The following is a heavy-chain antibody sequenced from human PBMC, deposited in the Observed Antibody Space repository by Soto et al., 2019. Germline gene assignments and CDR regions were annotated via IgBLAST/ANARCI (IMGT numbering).Heavy chain of an antibody. V-gene: IGHV3-23*01. CDR3: VKGHWKGDV. J-gene: IGHJ6*02. Sequence: EVQLLESGGGLVQPGGSLRLSCAASGFTFSTYAMNWVRQAPGNGLEWVSAISGSGGSIHYADSVKGRFTISRDNSKNTLYLQMNSLREEDTAVYHCVKGHWKGDVGGQGTTVTVSS. CDR2: ISGSGGSI. CDR1: GFTFSTYA. D-gene: IGHD1-1*01.